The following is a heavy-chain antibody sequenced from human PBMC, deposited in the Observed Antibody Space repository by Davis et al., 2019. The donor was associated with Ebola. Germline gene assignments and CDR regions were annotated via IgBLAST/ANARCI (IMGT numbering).Heavy chain of an antibody. CDR1: GASMTSYY. CDR2: IAYTGNT. Sequence: PSETLSLTCTVSGASMTSYYWSWIRQPPGKGLEWIGYIAYTGNTIYNPSPKSRVTISGDTSKKQFSLRLSSVTAADTAVYYCARGGLVPAALYLWGQGTMVTVSS. D-gene: IGHD2-2*01. V-gene: IGHV4-59*01. CDR3: ARGGLVPAALYL. J-gene: IGHJ3*01.